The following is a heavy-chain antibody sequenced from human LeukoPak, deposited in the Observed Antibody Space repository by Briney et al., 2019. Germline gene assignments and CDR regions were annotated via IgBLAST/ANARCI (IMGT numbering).Heavy chain of an antibody. D-gene: IGHD2-2*01. Sequence: GASVKVSCKASGGTFSSYAISWVRQAPGQGLEWMRGIIPIFGTANYAQKFQGRVTITADKSTSTAYMELSSLRSEDTAVYYCARDRVGYCSSTSCYHFDYWGQGTLVTVSS. J-gene: IGHJ4*02. V-gene: IGHV1-69*06. CDR3: ARDRVGYCSSTSCYHFDY. CDR2: IIPIFGTA. CDR1: GGTFSSYA.